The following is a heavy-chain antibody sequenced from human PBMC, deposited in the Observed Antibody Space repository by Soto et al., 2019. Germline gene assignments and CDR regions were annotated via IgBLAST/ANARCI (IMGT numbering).Heavy chain of an antibody. CDR3: ASLPLYGSGFDC. CDR1: GFTFDDYA. CDR2: ISWNGASI. D-gene: IGHD3-10*01. J-gene: IGHJ4*02. V-gene: IGHV3-9*01. Sequence: EVQLVESGGGLVQPGRSLGLSCAASGFTFDDYAIHWVRQAPGRGLEWVAGISWNGASIGYADSGKGRVTISRDNAKSSLHLPMNSWRSEDTALYYCASLPLYGSGFDCWGQGTLVTVSS.